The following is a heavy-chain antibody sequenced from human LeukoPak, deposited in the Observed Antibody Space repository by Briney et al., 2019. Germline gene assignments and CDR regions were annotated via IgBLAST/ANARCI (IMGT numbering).Heavy chain of an antibody. CDR1: GFTFSGSA. CDR2: IRSKANSYAT. V-gene: IGHV3-73*01. D-gene: IGHD3-10*01. CDR3: TTGTGEYYFDY. J-gene: IGHJ4*02. Sequence: GGSLRLSCAASGFTFSGSAMHWVRQASGKGLEWVGRIRSKANSYATAYAASVKGSFTISRDDSKNTAYLQMNSLKTEDTAVYYCTTGTGEYYFDYWGQGTLVTVSS.